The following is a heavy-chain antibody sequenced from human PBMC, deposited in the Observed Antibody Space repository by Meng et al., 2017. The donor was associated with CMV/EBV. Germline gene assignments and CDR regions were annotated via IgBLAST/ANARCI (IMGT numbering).Heavy chain of an antibody. Sequence: SLKISCAASGFTFDDYAMHWVRQGPGKGLEWVAGINWQSGGIAYADSVKGRFTISRDNAKNSLYLQMNSLRAEDTAVYYCARGSHSSSWLNWGQGTLVTVSS. V-gene: IGHV3-9*01. CDR3: ARGSHSSSWLN. D-gene: IGHD6-13*01. CDR1: GFTFDDYA. J-gene: IGHJ4*02. CDR2: INWQSGGI.